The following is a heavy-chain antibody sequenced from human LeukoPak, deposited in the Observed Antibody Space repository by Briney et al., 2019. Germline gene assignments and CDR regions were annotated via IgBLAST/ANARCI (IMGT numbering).Heavy chain of an antibody. CDR2: IYNSGST. Sequence: SETLSLTCAVSGYSIGTDYYWGWIRQPPGKGLEWIGSIYNSGSTYYNPSPKSRTTISVDTSKNQFSLKLSSVTAADTAVYYCARNSSSSSPPERYNWFDPWGQGTLVTVSS. CDR1: GYSIGTDYY. V-gene: IGHV4-38-2*01. CDR3: ARNSSSSSPPERYNWFDP. J-gene: IGHJ5*02. D-gene: IGHD6-6*01.